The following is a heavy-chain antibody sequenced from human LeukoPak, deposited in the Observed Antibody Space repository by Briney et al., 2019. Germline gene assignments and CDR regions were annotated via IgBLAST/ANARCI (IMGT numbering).Heavy chain of an antibody. V-gene: IGHV4-59*01. J-gene: IGHJ6*03. D-gene: IGHD3-22*01. CDR3: ARFYKEVVILNYYYMDV. CDR2: IYYSGST. Sequence: PSQTLSLTCTVSTRSISSYYWSWIRQPPGKGREWMGYIYYSGSTNYNPSLKRRDTISVDTSKNQFSLKLSSVTAADTAVYYCARFYKEVVILNYYYMDVWGKGTTVTVSS. CDR1: TRSISSYY.